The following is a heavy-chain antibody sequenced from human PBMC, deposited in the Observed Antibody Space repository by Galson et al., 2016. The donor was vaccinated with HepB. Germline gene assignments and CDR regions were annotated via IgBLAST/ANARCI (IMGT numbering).Heavy chain of an antibody. V-gene: IGHV4-34*01. J-gene: IGHJ4*02. D-gene: IGHD2-15*01. Sequence: SETLSLTCAVSGGSLSGYFWSWIRQSPGKGLEWFGDINDSGSVNYNPSLKSRVAISLDTSKNQFSLNLTSVTAADTAVYYCARVRRMRSPYYFDSWGQGTLVTVSS. CDR3: ARVRRMRSPYYFDS. CDR1: GGSLSGYF. CDR2: INDSGSV.